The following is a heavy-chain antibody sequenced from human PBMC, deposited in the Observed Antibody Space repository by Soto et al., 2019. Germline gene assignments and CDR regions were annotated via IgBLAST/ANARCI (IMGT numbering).Heavy chain of an antibody. CDR2: VYYSGTT. CDR3: ARTTAVPNTLRSRYFFDY. V-gene: IGHV4-61*01. CDR1: GGSVSDKTYY. Sequence: SETLSLTCSVSGGSVSDKTYYWSWIRQPPGKRLEWIGYVYYSGTTNYNPSLKSRVTISVDLSKNRFSLRLNSVTTADTALYYCARTTAVPNTLRSRYFFDYWGQGTLVTVYS. D-gene: IGHD4-17*01. J-gene: IGHJ4*02.